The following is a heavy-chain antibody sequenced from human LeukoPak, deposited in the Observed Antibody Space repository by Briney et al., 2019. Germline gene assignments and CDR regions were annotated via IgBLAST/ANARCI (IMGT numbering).Heavy chain of an antibody. CDR2: IYSGGST. J-gene: IGHJ4*02. CDR1: GFTVSSNY. CDR3: ARYLAYYGSGSYFH. D-gene: IGHD3-10*01. V-gene: IGHV3-66*02. Sequence: VGSLRLSCAASGFTVSSNYMSWVRQAPGKGLEWVSVIYSGGSTYYADSVKGRFTISRDNSKNTLYLQMNSLRAEDTAVYYCARYLAYYGSGSYFHWGQGTQVTVSS.